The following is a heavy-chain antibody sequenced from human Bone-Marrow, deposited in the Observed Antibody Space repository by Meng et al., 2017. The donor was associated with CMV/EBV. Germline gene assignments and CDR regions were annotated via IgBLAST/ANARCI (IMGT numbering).Heavy chain of an antibody. CDR3: ARDQTGTTFDWFDP. D-gene: IGHD1-7*01. V-gene: IGHV1-69*05. CDR2: IIPIFGTA. J-gene: IGHJ5*02. Sequence: SVKVSCKASGGTFSSYAISWVRQAPGQGLEWMGGIIPIFGTANYAQKFQGRVTMTRDTSTSTVYMELSSLRSEDTAVYYCARDQTGTTFDWFDPWGRGTRVTVSS. CDR1: GGTFSSYA.